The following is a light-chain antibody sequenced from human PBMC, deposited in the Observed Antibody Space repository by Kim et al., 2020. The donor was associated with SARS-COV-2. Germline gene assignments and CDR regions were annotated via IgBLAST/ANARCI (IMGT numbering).Light chain of an antibody. Sequence: FTPGERAPLSCRASQSLSSRHLAWYQQKPGQAPRILIYDASSRATGIPDRFSGSGSGTDFTLTISRLEPEDFAVYFCQYYHSSPYTFGQGTKLEI. CDR1: QSLSSRH. V-gene: IGKV3-20*01. CDR2: DAS. CDR3: QYYHSSPYT. J-gene: IGKJ2*01.